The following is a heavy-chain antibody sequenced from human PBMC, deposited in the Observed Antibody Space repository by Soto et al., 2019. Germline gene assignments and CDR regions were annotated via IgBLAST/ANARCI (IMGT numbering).Heavy chain of an antibody. Sequence: ASLKVSCKASGYTFTSYAMNWVRQAPGQGLEWMGWISVHNGNTKYAQKLQGRVTMTTDTSTSTAYMGLRSLRSDDTAVYYCVRVYGGYYFDFWGQGTLVTVS. V-gene: IGHV1-18*01. CDR3: VRVYGGYYFDF. J-gene: IGHJ4*02. CDR2: ISVHNGNT. D-gene: IGHD3-16*01. CDR1: GYTFTSYA.